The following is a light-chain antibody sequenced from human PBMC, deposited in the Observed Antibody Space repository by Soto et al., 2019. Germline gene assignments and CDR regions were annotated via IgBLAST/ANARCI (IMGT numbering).Light chain of an antibody. CDR1: QDINTY. J-gene: IGKJ5*01. Sequence: DIQLTQSPSFLSASVGDRVTITCRASQDINTYLAWYQQKPGKSPKLLIFAASTLQNGVPSRFSGSGSGTEFTVTITSLEPEDFATYYCQQRKSYPITFGQGTRLEIK. CDR2: AAS. V-gene: IGKV1-9*01. CDR3: QQRKSYPIT.